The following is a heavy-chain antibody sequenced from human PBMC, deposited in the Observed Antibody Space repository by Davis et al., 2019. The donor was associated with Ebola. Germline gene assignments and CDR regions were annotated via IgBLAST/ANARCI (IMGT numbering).Heavy chain of an antibody. Sequence: ASVTVSCMASGYTFTSYYMHWVRQAPGQGLEWMGIINPRGGSTSYAQKFQGRVTMTRDTSTSTVYMELSSLRSEDTAVYYCASTGHTKYCTNGVCWRYNWFDPWGQGTLVTVSS. V-gene: IGHV1-46*01. CDR3: ASTGHTKYCTNGVCWRYNWFDP. J-gene: IGHJ5*02. D-gene: IGHD2-8*01. CDR1: GYTFTSYY. CDR2: INPRGGST.